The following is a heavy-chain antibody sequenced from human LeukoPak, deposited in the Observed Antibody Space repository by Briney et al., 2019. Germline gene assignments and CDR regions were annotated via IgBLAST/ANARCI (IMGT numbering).Heavy chain of an antibody. Sequence: PSETLSLTCTVSGGSITSYYWSWIRQPPGKGLEWIGYIYYSGSTNYNPSLKSRVTISVDTSKNQFSLKLSSVTAADTAVYYCASTKGGSSHEYFQHWGQGTLVTVSS. V-gene: IGHV4-59*08. CDR1: GGSITSYY. CDR3: ASTKGGSSHEYFQH. J-gene: IGHJ1*01. D-gene: IGHD6-13*01. CDR2: IYYSGST.